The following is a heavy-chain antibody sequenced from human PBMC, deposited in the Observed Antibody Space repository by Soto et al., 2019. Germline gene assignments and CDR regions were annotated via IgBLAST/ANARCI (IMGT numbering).Heavy chain of an antibody. Sequence: LSLTCAVSGGSISRGGYSWSWIRQPPGKGLEWIGYIYHSGSTYYNPSLKSRVTISVDRSKNQFSLKLSSVTAADTAVYYCTTGVTSRGMDVWGQGTTVTVSS. CDR1: GGSISRGGYS. CDR3: TTGVTSRGMDV. D-gene: IGHD2-21*02. V-gene: IGHV4-30-2*01. J-gene: IGHJ6*02. CDR2: IYHSGST.